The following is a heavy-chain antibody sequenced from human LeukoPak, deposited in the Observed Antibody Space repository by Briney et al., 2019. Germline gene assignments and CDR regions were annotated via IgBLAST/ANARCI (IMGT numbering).Heavy chain of an antibody. J-gene: IGHJ5*02. Sequence: ASVKVSCKASGYTFTSYYMHWVRQAPGQGLEWMGKINPSGGRTSYAQKFQGRVTMTRDTSTSTVYMELSSLRSEDTAVYYCARDHPFEYRSGGSCSTGLFNWFDPWGQGTLVTVSS. CDR2: INPSGGRT. D-gene: IGHD2-15*01. CDR3: ARDHPFEYRSGGSCSTGLFNWFDP. CDR1: GYTFTSYY. V-gene: IGHV1-46*01.